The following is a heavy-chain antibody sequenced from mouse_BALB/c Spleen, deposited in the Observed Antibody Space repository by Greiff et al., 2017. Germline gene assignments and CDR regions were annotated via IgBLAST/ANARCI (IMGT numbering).Heavy chain of an antibody. Sequence: DLVKPGASVKLSCKASGYTFTSYWINWIKQRPGQGLEWIGRIAPGSGSTYYNEMFKGKATLTVDTSSSTAYIQLSSLSSEDSAVYFCARGDGWLAYWGQGTLVTVSA. D-gene: IGHD2-3*01. CDR2: IAPGSGST. CDR1: GYTFTSYW. V-gene: IGHV1S41*01. J-gene: IGHJ3*01. CDR3: ARGDGWLAY.